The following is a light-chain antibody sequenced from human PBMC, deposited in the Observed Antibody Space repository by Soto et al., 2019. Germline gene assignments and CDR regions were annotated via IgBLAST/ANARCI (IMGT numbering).Light chain of an antibody. Sequence: QSVLTQPASVSGSPGQSIAISCTGTSSDVGGYNYVCWYQQHPGKAPKLMIYDVSHRPSGVSDRFSGSKSGNTASLTISGIQAEDEADYYCSSYTSASTYVFGTGTKLTVL. V-gene: IGLV2-14*01. J-gene: IGLJ1*01. CDR2: DVS. CDR3: SSYTSASTYV. CDR1: SSDVGGYNY.